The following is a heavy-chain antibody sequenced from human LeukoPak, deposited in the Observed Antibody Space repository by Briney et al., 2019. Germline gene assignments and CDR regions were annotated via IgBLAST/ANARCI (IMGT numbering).Heavy chain of an antibody. CDR1: GGSISSGDYY. D-gene: IGHD6-6*01. V-gene: IGHV4-30-4*08. CDR2: IYYSGST. CDR3: ARDTIEYSSSSGVLNDYYYMDV. J-gene: IGHJ6*03. Sequence: PSETLSLTCTVSGGSISSGDYYWSWIRQPPGKGLEWNGYIYYSGSTYYNPSLKSRVTISVDTSKNQFSLKLSSVTAADTAVYYYARDTIEYSSSSGVLNDYYYMDVWREGTTATVSS.